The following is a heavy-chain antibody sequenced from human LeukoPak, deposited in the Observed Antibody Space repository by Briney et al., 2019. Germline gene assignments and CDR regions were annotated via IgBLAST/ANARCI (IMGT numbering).Heavy chain of an antibody. Sequence: GSLRLSCAASGFTFSSYAMSWVRQAPGKGLEWIGEINHSGSTNYNPSLKSRVTISVDTSKNQFSLKLSSVTAADTAVYYCARGWSSGFGDYWGQGTLVTVSS. CDR3: ARGWSSGFGDY. J-gene: IGHJ4*02. CDR2: INHSGST. CDR1: GFTFSSYA. D-gene: IGHD6-19*01. V-gene: IGHV4-34*01.